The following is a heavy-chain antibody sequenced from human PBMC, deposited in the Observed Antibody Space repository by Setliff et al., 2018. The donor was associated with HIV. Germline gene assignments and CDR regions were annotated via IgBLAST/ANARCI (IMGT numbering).Heavy chain of an antibody. J-gene: IGHJ4*02. V-gene: IGHV4-61*02. Sequence: KPSETLSLTCNVSGGSISSVNYYWNWIRQPAGKGLEWIGRIYASGSPTYTSSLESRVTISVDTSKNHFSLRLNSVTAADTAVYFCARAPRYYRGWYIPEYFDNWGEGTLVTVSS. CDR1: GGSISSVNYY. CDR3: ARAPRYYRGWYIPEYFDN. D-gene: IGHD6-19*01. CDR2: IYASGSP.